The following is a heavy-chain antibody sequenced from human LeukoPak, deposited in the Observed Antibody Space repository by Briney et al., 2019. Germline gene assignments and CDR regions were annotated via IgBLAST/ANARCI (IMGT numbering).Heavy chain of an antibody. CDR1: GYTFTGYY. V-gene: IGHV1-2*02. CDR2: INPNSGGT. CDR3: ARVLAYYYDSSSDY. Sequence: ASVKVSCKASGYTFTGYYMHWVRQAPGQGLEWMGWINPNSGGTNYAQKFQGRVTMTRDTSISTAYMEVTRLRSDDTAVYYCARVLAYYYDSSSDYWGQGTLVTVSS. J-gene: IGHJ4*02. D-gene: IGHD3-22*01.